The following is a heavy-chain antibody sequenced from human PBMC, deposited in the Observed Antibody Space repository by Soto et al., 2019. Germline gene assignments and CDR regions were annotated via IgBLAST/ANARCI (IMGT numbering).Heavy chain of an antibody. J-gene: IGHJ5*02. Sequence: SETLSLTCTVSGGSISSYYWSWIRQPPGRGLEWIGYIYYSGSTNYNPSLKSRVTISVDTSKNQFSLKLSSVTAADTAVYYCAREGIAARHRYNWFDPWGQGTLVTVSS. CDR2: IYYSGST. D-gene: IGHD6-6*01. CDR1: GGSISSYY. CDR3: AREGIAARHRYNWFDP. V-gene: IGHV4-59*01.